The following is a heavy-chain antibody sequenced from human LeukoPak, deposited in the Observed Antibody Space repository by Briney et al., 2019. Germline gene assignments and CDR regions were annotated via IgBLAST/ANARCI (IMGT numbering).Heavy chain of an antibody. CDR3: ATYVPPNYYDSSGYYPHNWFDP. CDR1: GYTLTELS. D-gene: IGHD3-22*01. J-gene: IGHJ5*02. CDR2: FDPEDGET. V-gene: IGHV1-24*01. Sequence: GASVKVSCKVSGYTLTELSMHWVRQAPGKGLEWMGGFDPEDGETIYAQKFQGRVTMTEDTSTDTAYMELSSLRSEDTAAYYCATYVPPNYYDSSGYYPHNWFDPWGQGTLVTVSS.